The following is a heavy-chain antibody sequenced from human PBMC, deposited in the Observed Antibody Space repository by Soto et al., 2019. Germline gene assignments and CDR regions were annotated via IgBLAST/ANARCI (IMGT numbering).Heavy chain of an antibody. J-gene: IGHJ4*02. Sequence: PGGSLRPSCAASGFTFSSYSMNWVRQAPGKGLEWVSSISSSSSYIYYADSVKGRFTISRDNAKNSLYLQMNSLRAEDTAVYYCAREDDSSAVRGFDYWGQGTLVTVSS. D-gene: IGHD3-10*01. CDR1: GFTFSSYS. CDR3: AREDDSSAVRGFDY. CDR2: ISSSSSYI. V-gene: IGHV3-21*01.